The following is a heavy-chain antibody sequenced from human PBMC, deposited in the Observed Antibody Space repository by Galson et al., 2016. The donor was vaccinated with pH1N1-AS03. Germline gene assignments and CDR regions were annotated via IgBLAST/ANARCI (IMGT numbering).Heavy chain of an antibody. J-gene: IGHJ4*02. D-gene: IGHD6-19*01. CDR3: AKDRTAVAPIDYSDN. Sequence: SLRLSCAASGFIFGSYAMHWVRQTPGKGLEWLTLISYDGTHTYYADFVKGRFSISRDNSKNTLYLQMNSLRPEDTAIYFCAKDRTAVAPIDYSDNWGQGTLVTVSS. CDR2: ISYDGTHT. CDR1: GFIFGSYA. V-gene: IGHV3-30-3*02.